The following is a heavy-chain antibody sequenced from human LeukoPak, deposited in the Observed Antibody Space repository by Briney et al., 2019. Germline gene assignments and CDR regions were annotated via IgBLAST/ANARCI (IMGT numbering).Heavy chain of an antibody. V-gene: IGHV4-59*01. CDR2: IYYRVTS. CDR1: GDSISTYY. Sequence: PSETLSLTCTVSGDSISTYYWSWIRQPPGKGLEWIGYIYYRVTSDYNPSLKSRVTMSVDMSTRQISLKLSSVTAADTAVYYCARDLKRGYSSGRYSWGTGSSNDFWGQGTLVTVSS. D-gene: IGHD6-19*01. CDR3: ARDLKRGYSSGRYSWGTGSSNDF. J-gene: IGHJ4*02.